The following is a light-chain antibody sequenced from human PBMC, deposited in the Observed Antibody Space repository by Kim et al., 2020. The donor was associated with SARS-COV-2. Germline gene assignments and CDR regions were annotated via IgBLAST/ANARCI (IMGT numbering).Light chain of an antibody. CDR2: DVT. Sequence: QSVTVACTGSSNDVGDYSSVSCYQHHPGKAPRLIIHDVTKRPSGVPDRFSASKAGSTASLTISGLRTEDEAHYYCCSYAGSYTWLFGGGTQLTVL. V-gene: IGLV2-11*01. J-gene: IGLJ3*02. CDR1: SNDVGDYSS. CDR3: CSYAGSYTWL.